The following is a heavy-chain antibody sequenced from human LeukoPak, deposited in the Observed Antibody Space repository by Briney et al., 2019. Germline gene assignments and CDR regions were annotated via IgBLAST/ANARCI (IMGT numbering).Heavy chain of an antibody. V-gene: IGHV1-69*02. CDR3: ASRRSRRGAFDI. Sequence: EASVKVSCKASGGTFSSYTISWVRQAPGQGLEWMGWIIPILGIANYAQKFQGRVTITADKSTSTAYMELSGLRSEDTAVYYCASRRSRRGAFDIWGQGTMVTVSS. CDR2: IIPILGIA. CDR1: GGTFSSYT. D-gene: IGHD2-2*01. J-gene: IGHJ3*02.